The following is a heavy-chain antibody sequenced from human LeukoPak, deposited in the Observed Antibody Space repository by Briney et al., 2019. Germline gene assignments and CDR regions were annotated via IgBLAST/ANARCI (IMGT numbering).Heavy chain of an antibody. D-gene: IGHD3-22*01. CDR3: ARLAAEYYYDSSGYSGGYFDY. J-gene: IGHJ4*02. V-gene: IGHV1-69*13. CDR2: IIPIFGTA. Sequence: SVKVSCMASGGTFSSYAISWVRQAPGQGLEWMGGIIPIFGTANYAQKFQGRVTITADESTSTAYMELSSLRSEDTAVYYCARLAAEYYYDSSGYSGGYFDYWGQGTLVTVSS. CDR1: GGTFSSYA.